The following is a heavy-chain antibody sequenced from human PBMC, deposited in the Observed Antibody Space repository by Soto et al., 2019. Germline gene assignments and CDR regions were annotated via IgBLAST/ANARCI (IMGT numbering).Heavy chain of an antibody. V-gene: IGHV4-61*05. CDR1: GGSISSSSYY. CDR2: IYYSGST. CDR3: ARRYGHALDI. Sequence: SETLSLTCTVSGGSISSSSYYWGWVRQPPGKGLEWIGYIYYSGSTNYNPSLKSRVTISVDTSKNQFSLKLSSVTAADTAVYYCARRYGHALDIWGQGTMVTVS. D-gene: IGHD4-17*01. J-gene: IGHJ3*02.